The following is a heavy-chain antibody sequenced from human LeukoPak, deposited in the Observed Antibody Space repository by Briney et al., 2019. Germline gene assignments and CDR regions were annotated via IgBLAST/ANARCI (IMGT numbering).Heavy chain of an antibody. D-gene: IGHD5-18*01. V-gene: IGHV4-59*01. CDR3: ARERGYNYGIFDY. CDR1: GGSISSYY. CDR2: IYDSRST. Sequence: KPSETLSLTCTVSGGSISSYYWSWIRQPPGKGLEWIGYIYDSRSTNYNPSLKSRVTISVDTSKNQFSLKLSSVTAADTAVYYCARERGYNYGIFDYWGQGTLVTVSS. J-gene: IGHJ4*02.